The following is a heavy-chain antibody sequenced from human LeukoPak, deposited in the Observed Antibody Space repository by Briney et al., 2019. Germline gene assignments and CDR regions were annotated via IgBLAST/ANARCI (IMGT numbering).Heavy chain of an antibody. CDR3: ARGDYYYGMDV. Sequence: PLASVKVSCKASGYTFTSYGISWVRQAPGQGLEWMGWISAYNGNTNYAQKLQGRVTMTTDTSTSTGYMELRSLRSDDTAVYYCARGDYYYGMDVWGQGTTVTVSS. CDR1: GYTFTSYG. CDR2: ISAYNGNT. J-gene: IGHJ6*02. V-gene: IGHV1-18*01.